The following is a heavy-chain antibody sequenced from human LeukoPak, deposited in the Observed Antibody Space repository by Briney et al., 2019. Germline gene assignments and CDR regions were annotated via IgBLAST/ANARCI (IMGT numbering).Heavy chain of an antibody. Sequence: GASVKVSCKASGGTFSSYAISWVRQAPGQGLEWMGGIIPIFGTANYAQKFQGRVTITADKSTSTAYMELSSLRSEDKAVYYCARVRVYSLRELRTQGYYFDYWGQGTLVTVSS. J-gene: IGHJ4*02. V-gene: IGHV1-69*06. CDR2: IIPIFGTA. D-gene: IGHD1-26*01. CDR1: GGTFSSYA. CDR3: ARVRVYSLRELRTQGYYFDY.